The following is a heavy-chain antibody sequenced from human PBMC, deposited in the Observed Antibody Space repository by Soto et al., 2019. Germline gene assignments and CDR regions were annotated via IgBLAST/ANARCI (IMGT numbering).Heavy chain of an antibody. Sequence: PGESLKISCKGPGYSFTSYWIGWVRQMPVKGLEWMGIIYPGDSDTRYSPSFQGQVTISADKSISTAYLQWSSLKASDTAMYYCASRLHTLCSGGSCYPGLDAFDIWGQGTMVTVSS. J-gene: IGHJ3*02. CDR1: GYSFTSYW. D-gene: IGHD2-15*01. CDR2: IYPGDSDT. V-gene: IGHV5-51*01. CDR3: ASRLHTLCSGGSCYPGLDAFDI.